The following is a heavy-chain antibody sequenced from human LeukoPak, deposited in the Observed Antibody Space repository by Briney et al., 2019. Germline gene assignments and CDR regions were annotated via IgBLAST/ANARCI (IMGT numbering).Heavy chain of an antibody. CDR2: INPTSGGT. D-gene: IGHD1-26*01. CDR3: ASLGATTLSYYGMDV. J-gene: IGHJ6*02. V-gene: IGHV1-2*02. CDR1: GYTFTDYY. Sequence: GASVTVSCTASGYTFTDYYLHWVRQAPGQGLEWMGWINPTSGGTNYAQKFQGRVTMTRDNSITTAYMELSSLRSDDTALYYCASLGATTLSYYGMDVWGQGTTVTVSS.